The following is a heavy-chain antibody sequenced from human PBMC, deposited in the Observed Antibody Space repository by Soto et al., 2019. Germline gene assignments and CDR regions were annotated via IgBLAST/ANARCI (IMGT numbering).Heavy chain of an antibody. CDR3: AKLRYYDFWSGENWFDP. V-gene: IGHV3-23*01. J-gene: IGHJ5*02. CDR2: ISGSGDRT. CDR1: GFTFGTFA. D-gene: IGHD3-3*01. Sequence: GGSLRLSCAASGFTFGTFAMSWVRQAPGKGLEWVSFISGSGDRTSYADPVKGRFTISRDTSENMLYLQMNSLRLEDTAIYYCAKLRYYDFWSGENWFDPWGQGTLVTVSS.